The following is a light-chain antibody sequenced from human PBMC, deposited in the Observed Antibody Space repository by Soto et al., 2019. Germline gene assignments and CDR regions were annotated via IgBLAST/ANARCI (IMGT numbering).Light chain of an antibody. V-gene: IGKV1-6*01. CDR2: AAS. CDR3: LHDDSYPLS. CDR1: QGIGND. J-gene: IGKJ4*01. Sequence: ALQMTQSPSSLSASVGDRVTITCRASQGIGNDLGWYQKKPEKAPELLIYAASSLRSGVPSRFSGTGSGTDFTLTIISLQPEDFATYYCLHDDSYPLSFGGGTKVEIK.